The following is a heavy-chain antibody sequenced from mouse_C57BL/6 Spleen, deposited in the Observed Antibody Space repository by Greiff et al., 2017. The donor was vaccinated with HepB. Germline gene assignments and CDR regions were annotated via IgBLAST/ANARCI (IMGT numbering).Heavy chain of an antibody. Sequence: QVQLQQSGAELVRPGSSVKLSCKASGYTFTSYWMDWVKQRPGQGLEWIGNIYPSDSETHYNQKFKDKATLTVDKSSSTAYMQLSSLTSEDSAVYYCARKGYDYDAMDYWGQGTSVTVSS. CDR1: GYTFTSYW. J-gene: IGHJ4*01. V-gene: IGHV1-61*01. D-gene: IGHD3-1*01. CDR3: ARKGYDYDAMDY. CDR2: IYPSDSET.